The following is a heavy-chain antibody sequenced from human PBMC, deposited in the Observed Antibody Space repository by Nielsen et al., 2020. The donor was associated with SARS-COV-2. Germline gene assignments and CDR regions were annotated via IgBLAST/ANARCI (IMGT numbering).Heavy chain of an antibody. D-gene: IGHD4-17*01. CDR3: ARERILATVTTVGYINYYYYGMDV. Sequence: WIRQPPGKGLEWVAVISYDGSNKYYADSVKGRFTISRDNSKNTLYLQMNSLRAEDTAVYYCARERILATVTTVGYINYYYYGMDVWGQGTTVTVSS. J-gene: IGHJ6*02. V-gene: IGHV3-30*03. CDR2: ISYDGSNK.